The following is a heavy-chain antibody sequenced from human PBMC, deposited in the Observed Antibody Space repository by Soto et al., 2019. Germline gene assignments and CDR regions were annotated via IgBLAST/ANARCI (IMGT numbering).Heavy chain of an antibody. CDR3: TRCAILYHSIGFFLGIDGMDV. CDR1: GGTFNNYA. Sequence: QVQLVQSGAEVKKPESSVRVSCKASGGTFNNYAITWVRQAPGQGLEWMGGTIPMFGTTNYAEKFQGRVTITADEARNTAYMERSSLRSEDTAVYYCTRCAILYHSIGFFLGIDGMDVWGQGTTVIVSS. CDR2: TIPMFGTT. D-gene: IGHD3-22*01. J-gene: IGHJ6*02. V-gene: IGHV1-69*12.